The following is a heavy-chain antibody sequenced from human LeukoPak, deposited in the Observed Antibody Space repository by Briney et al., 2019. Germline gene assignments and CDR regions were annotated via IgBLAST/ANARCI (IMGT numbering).Heavy chain of an antibody. D-gene: IGHD5-18*01. CDR3: TTTGYSSAFDI. J-gene: IGHJ3*02. CDR2: IKSKTDGGTT. Sequence: PGGSLRLSCTVSGFTFSSYAMTWVRQAPGKGLEWVGRIKSKTDGGTTDYAAPVKGRFTISRDDSKNTLYLQMNSLKTEDTAVYYCTTTGYSSAFDIWGQGTMVTVSS. V-gene: IGHV3-15*01. CDR1: GFTFSSYA.